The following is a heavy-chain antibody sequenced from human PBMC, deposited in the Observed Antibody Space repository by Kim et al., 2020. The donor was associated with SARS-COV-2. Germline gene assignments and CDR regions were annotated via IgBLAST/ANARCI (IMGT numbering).Heavy chain of an antibody. CDR1: GGTFSSYA. Sequence: SVKVSCKASGGTFSSYAISWVRQAPGQGLEWMGGIIPIFGTANYAQKFQGRVTITADESTSTAYMELSSLRSEDTAVYYCASYSLAAAGSLWFDPWGQGTLGTVSS. J-gene: IGHJ5*02. D-gene: IGHD6-13*01. CDR2: IIPIFGTA. V-gene: IGHV1-69*13. CDR3: ASYSLAAAGSLWFDP.